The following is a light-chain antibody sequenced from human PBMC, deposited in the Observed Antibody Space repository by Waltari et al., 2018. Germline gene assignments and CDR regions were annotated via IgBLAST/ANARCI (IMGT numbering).Light chain of an antibody. CDR3: NSFTDTASWV. V-gene: IGLV2-14*03. CDR2: DVN. J-gene: IGLJ3*02. CDR1: SSDVGGHNH. Sequence: QSALTQPASVSGSPGESITISCTGTSSDVGGHNHVSWYQHHPGKAPKLIIHDVNKRPAGVSNRFSCSKSDPASSLTISGLQAEDEADYYCNSFTDTASWVFGGGTKLTVL.